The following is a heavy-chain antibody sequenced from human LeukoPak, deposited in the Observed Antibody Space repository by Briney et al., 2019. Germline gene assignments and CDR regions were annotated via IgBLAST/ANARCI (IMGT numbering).Heavy chain of an antibody. D-gene: IGHD2-2*01. Sequence: QPGGSLRLSCAASGFTFSSYWMTWVRQAPGKGLEWVANIKQDGSKKSYVDSVKGRFTISRDNAKNSLYLQMNSLRADDTGVYYSASQPAAADVDYWGQGTLVTVSS. V-gene: IGHV3-7*03. J-gene: IGHJ4*02. CDR2: IKQDGSKK. CDR3: ASQPAAADVDY. CDR1: GFTFSSYW.